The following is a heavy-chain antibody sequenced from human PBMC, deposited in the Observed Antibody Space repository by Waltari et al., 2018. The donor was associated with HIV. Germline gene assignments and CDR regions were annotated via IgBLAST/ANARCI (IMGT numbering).Heavy chain of an antibody. V-gene: IGHV1-8*01. CDR2: MNPKSGNT. D-gene: IGHD4-17*01. CDR1: QYTFTAFD. Sequence: QVQLVQSGAEVKKPGASVKVSCKASQYTFTAFDINWVRQATGQGLGGMGGMNPKSGNTGDAEKFQGRVTMTRNTSTDTAYMELSSLRSDDTAMYYCTRGWTTRYYYGLDVWGQGTTVIVSS. J-gene: IGHJ6*02. CDR3: TRGWTTRYYYGLDV.